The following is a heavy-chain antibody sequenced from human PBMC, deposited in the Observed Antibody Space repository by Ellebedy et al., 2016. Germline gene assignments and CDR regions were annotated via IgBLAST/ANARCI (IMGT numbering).Heavy chain of an antibody. Sequence: GGSLRLXCAVSGFSVTSNDMSWVRQAPGRGLELVSLIYGTGTSYYAESVKGRFTISRENFKNTLYLQMNSLRLEDTAVYYCAKDVSRYRGGAFDIWGQGTAITVSS. D-gene: IGHD6-13*01. CDR1: GFSVTSND. CDR2: IYGTGTS. J-gene: IGHJ3*02. CDR3: AKDVSRYRGGAFDI. V-gene: IGHV3-66*03.